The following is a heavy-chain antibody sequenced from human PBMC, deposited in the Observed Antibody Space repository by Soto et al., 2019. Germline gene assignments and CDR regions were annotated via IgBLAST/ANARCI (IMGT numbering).Heavy chain of an antibody. D-gene: IGHD3-22*01. J-gene: IGHJ4*02. CDR1: GGTFSSYA. V-gene: IGHV1-69*13. CDR3: ARERRYYDSSGYPQANLFDY. CDR2: SIPIFGTA. Sequence: GASLKVSCKASGGTFSSYAISWVRQAPGQGLEWMGGSIPIFGTANYAQKFQGTVTITAEESTSTAYMELSSLRSEDTAVYYCARERRYYDSSGYPQANLFDYWGQGTLVTVSS.